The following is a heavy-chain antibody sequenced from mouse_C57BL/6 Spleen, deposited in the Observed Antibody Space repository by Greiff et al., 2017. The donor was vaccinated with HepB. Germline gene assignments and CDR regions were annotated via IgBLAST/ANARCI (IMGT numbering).Heavy chain of an antibody. D-gene: IGHD4-1*01. Sequence: VQLQQSGAELVRPGSSVKLSCKASGYTFTSYWMHWVKQRPIQGLEWIGNIDPSDSETHYNQKFKDKATLTVDKSSSTAYMQLSSLTSEDSAVYYCARWAGTYFDYWGQGTTLTVSS. J-gene: IGHJ2*01. V-gene: IGHV1-52*01. CDR2: IDPSDSET. CDR3: ARWAGTYFDY. CDR1: GYTFTSYW.